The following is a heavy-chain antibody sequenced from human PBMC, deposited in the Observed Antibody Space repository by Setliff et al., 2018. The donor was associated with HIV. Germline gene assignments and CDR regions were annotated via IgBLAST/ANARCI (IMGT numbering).Heavy chain of an antibody. CDR3: ARGPAGRLVFLSY. V-gene: IGHV4-59*01. CDR2: IYYSGST. Sequence: ASETLSLTCTVSGGSISSYYWSWIRQSPGKGLEWLGYIYYSGSTNYNPSHKSRVTISVDTSKNQFSLTLNSVTAADTAVYYCARGPAGRLVFLSYWGQGTLVTVSS. J-gene: IGHJ4*02. CDR1: GGSISSYY. D-gene: IGHD6-6*01.